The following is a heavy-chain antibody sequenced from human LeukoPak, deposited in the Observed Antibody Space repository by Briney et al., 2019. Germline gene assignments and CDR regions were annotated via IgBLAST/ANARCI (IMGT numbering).Heavy chain of an antibody. CDR2: IIPIFGTA. CDR3: ARGPNNYYGSGSYYYYCYGMDV. CDR1: GGTFSSYA. J-gene: IGHJ6*02. V-gene: IGHV1-69*13. D-gene: IGHD3-10*01. Sequence: SVKVSCKASGGTFSSYAISWVRQAPGQGLEWMGGIIPIFGTANYAQKFQGRVTITADESTSTAYMELSSLRSEDTAVYYCARGPNNYYGSGSYYYYCYGMDVWGQGTTVTVSS.